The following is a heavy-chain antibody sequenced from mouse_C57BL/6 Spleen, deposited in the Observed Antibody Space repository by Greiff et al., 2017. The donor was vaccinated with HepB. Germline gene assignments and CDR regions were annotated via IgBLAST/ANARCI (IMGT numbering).Heavy chain of an antibody. D-gene: IGHD1-1*01. CDR2: IWSDGST. J-gene: IGHJ4*01. CDR1: GFSLTSYG. Sequence: VQRVESGPGLVAPSQSLSITCTVSGFSLTSYGVHWVRQPPGKGLEWLVVIWSDGSTTYNSALKSRLSISKDNSKSQVFLKMNSLQTDDTAMYYCARHELLRYGAMDYWGQGTSVTVSS. CDR3: ARHELLRYGAMDY. V-gene: IGHV2-6-1*01.